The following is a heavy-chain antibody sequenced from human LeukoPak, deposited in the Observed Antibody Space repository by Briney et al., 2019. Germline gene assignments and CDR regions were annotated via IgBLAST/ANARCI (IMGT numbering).Heavy chain of an antibody. V-gene: IGHV3-11*01. CDR3: ARVGGSWYHRAGRYSSSSLYYFDY. D-gene: IGHD6-6*01. CDR1: GFTFSDYY. Sequence: GGSLRLSCAASGFTFSDYYMSWIRQAPGKGLEWVSYISSSGSTIYYADSVEGRFTISRDNAKNSLYLQMNSLRAEDTAVYYCARVGGSWYHRAGRYSSSSLYYFDYWGQGTLVTVSS. CDR2: ISSSGSTI. J-gene: IGHJ4*02.